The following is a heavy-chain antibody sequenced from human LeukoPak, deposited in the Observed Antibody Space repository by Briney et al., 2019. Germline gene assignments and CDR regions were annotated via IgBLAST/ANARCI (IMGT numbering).Heavy chain of an antibody. J-gene: IGHJ6*02. D-gene: IGHD2-8*01. CDR3: AVLHYYAMDV. CDR2: ISWNSGTK. Sequence: GRSLRLSCAASGFTFDDYAMHWVRQAPGKGLEWVSGISWNSGTKGYADSVKGRFTISRDNAKNALYLQMNSLRGEDAALYYCAVLHYYAMDVWGQGTTVTVSS. V-gene: IGHV3-9*01. CDR1: GFTFDDYA.